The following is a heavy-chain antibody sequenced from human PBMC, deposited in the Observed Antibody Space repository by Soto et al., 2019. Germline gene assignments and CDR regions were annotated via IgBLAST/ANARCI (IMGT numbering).Heavy chain of an antibody. CDR2: MNPNSGNT. V-gene: IGHV1-8*01. J-gene: IGHJ4*02. CDR1: GYTFTSYD. CDR3: ARAQIYSSSSPFDY. Sequence: ASVKVSCKASGYTFTSYDINWVRQATGQGLEWMGWMNPNSGNTGYAQKFQGRVTMTRNTSISTAYMELSSLRSEDTAVCYCARAQIYSSSSPFDYWGQGTLVTVSS. D-gene: IGHD6-6*01.